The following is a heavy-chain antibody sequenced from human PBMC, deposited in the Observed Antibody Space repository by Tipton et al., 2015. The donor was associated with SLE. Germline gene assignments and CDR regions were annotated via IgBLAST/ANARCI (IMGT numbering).Heavy chain of an antibody. D-gene: IGHD1-26*01. CDR3: AKGIVGAVGSAFDI. CDR1: GFTFSTFA. Sequence: GSLRLSCAASGFTFSTFAMSWVRQAPGKGLDWVSTLRGSGTNTYYADSVKGRFTISRDNSNNTLYLQMNNLRVEDTAIYYCAKGIVGAVGSAFDIWGRGTMVTVSA. V-gene: IGHV3-23*01. CDR2: LRGSGTNT. J-gene: IGHJ3*02.